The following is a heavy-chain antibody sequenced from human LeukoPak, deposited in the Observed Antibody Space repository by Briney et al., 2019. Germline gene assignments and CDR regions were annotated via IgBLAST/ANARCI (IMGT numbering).Heavy chain of an antibody. CDR3: ARLPYGITIFGVVIIGAFDI. CDR2: IYYSGST. V-gene: IGHV4-39*07. Sequence: SETLSLTCTVSGGSISSSSYYWGWIRQPPGKGLGWIGSIYYSGSTYYNPSLKSRVTISVDTSKNQFSLKLSSVTAADTAVYYCARLPYGITIFGVVIIGAFDIWGQGTMVTVSS. D-gene: IGHD3-3*01. J-gene: IGHJ3*02. CDR1: GGSISSSSYY.